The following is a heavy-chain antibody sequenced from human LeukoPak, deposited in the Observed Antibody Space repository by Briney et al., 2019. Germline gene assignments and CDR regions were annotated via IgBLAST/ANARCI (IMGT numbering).Heavy chain of an antibody. CDR2: ISGGGVTT. CDR1: GFTFSNYA. J-gene: IGHJ4*02. D-gene: IGHD6-19*01. Sequence: GGSLRLSCVASGFTFSNYAMSWVRQAPGKGLEWVSTISGGGVTTYYGDSVKGRFAISRDNSKNTLYLQMNSLTADDTAVYYCPRQSYASGWNPFDYWGQGILVTVSS. CDR3: PRQSYASGWNPFDY. V-gene: IGHV3-23*01.